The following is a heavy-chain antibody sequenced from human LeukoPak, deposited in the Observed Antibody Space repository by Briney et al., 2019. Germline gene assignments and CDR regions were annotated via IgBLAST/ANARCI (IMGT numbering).Heavy chain of an antibody. Sequence: ASVKVSCKASGYTFTSYYMHWVRQAPGQGLEWMGIINPSGGSTSYAQKFQGRVTMTRDMSTSTVYMELSSLRSEDTAVYYCATDRDCAGDCYPLAFDIWGQGTTVTVSS. CDR3: ATDRDCAGDCYPLAFDI. D-gene: IGHD2-21*02. CDR2: INPSGGST. CDR1: GYTFTSYY. J-gene: IGHJ3*02. V-gene: IGHV1-46*01.